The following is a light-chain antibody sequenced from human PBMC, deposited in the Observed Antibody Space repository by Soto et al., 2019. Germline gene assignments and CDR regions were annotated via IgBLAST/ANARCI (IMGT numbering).Light chain of an antibody. J-gene: IGKJ5*01. CDR1: QSVTNY. V-gene: IGKV3-11*01. CDR2: DAS. CDR3: QQRSNWPPIT. Sequence: EVFLTQSPDPLSWSPGERATLTCRASQSVTNYIAWYQRRPGQPPRLLIYDASSRATGVPARFSGSGSGTDFTLTISSLEPEDFAVYYCQQRSNWPPITFGQGTRLEIK.